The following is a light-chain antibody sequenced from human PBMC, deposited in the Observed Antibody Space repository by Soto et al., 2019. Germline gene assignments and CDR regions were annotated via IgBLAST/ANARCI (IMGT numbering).Light chain of an antibody. CDR2: SNN. Sequence: QSVLTQPTSVSGAPGLRVTISCSGSDSDIGTNAVNWYQHLPGVAPKLLIYSNNQRPSGVPGRFSASTSGTSASLAISGLQSEDEGDYYCATWDDTVHGPIFGGGTKLTVL. CDR3: ATWDDTVHGPI. J-gene: IGLJ2*01. V-gene: IGLV1-44*01. CDR1: DSDIGTNA.